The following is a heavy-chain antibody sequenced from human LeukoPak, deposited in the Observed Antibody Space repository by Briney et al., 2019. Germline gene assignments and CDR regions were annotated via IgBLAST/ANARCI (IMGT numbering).Heavy chain of an antibody. V-gene: IGHV3-48*03. CDR1: GFTLSSYE. J-gene: IGHJ4*02. Sequence: PGGSLRLSCAASGFTLSSYEMNWVRLAPGKGLEWISYISRTGNSIYYADSVKGRFTISRDSAKNSLYLQMNSLRAEDTAVYYCARGPYRSNWYVDYWGQGTLVTVAS. CDR3: ARGPYRSNWYVDY. CDR2: ISRTGNSI. D-gene: IGHD6-13*01.